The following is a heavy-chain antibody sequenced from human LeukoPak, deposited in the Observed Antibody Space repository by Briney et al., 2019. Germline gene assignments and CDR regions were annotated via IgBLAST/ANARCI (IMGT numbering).Heavy chain of an antibody. CDR2: IYYSGST. CDR3: ARHPPLWYSSSRRAFDI. Sequence: PSETLSLTCTVSGGSISSSSYYWGWIRQPPGKGLEWIGSIYYSGSTYYNPSLKSRVTISVDTSKNQFSLKLSSVTAADTAVYYCARHPPLWYSSSRRAFDIWGQGTMVTVSS. D-gene: IGHD6-13*01. V-gene: IGHV4-39*01. J-gene: IGHJ3*02. CDR1: GGSISSSSYY.